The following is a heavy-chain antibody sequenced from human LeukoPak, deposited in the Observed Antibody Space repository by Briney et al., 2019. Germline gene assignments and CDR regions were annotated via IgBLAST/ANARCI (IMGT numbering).Heavy chain of an antibody. CDR2: INPNSGGT. V-gene: IGHV1-2*06. CDR3: ARGPDPLAVAAHGDWFDP. CDR1: GYTFTGYY. J-gene: IGHJ5*02. Sequence: ASVKVSCKASGYTFTGYYMHWVRQAPGQGLEWMGRINPNSGGTNYAQKFQVRVTMTSDTSISTAYMELSRLRSDDTAVYYCARGPDPLAVAAHGDWFDPWGQGTLVTVSS. D-gene: IGHD6-19*01.